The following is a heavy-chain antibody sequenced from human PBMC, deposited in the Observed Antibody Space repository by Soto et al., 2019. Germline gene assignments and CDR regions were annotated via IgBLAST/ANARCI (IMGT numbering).Heavy chain of an antibody. Sequence: EVQLLESGGGLVQPGGSLRLSCAASGFTFSSYAMSWVRQAPGKGLEWVSAISGSGGSTYYADSVKGRFTISRDNSKNTLYLQMNSLRAEDTAVYYCAKVHLPSTPNELLLLPLNYYYGMDVWGQGTTVTVSS. CDR3: AKVHLPSTPNELLLLPLNYYYGMDV. V-gene: IGHV3-23*01. CDR2: ISGSGGST. J-gene: IGHJ6*02. CDR1: GFTFSSYA. D-gene: IGHD3-22*01.